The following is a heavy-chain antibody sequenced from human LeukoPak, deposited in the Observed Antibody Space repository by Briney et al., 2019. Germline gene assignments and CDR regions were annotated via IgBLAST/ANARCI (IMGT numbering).Heavy chain of an antibody. J-gene: IGHJ6*02. CDR1: GYTFTGYY. D-gene: IGHD1-1*01. CDR3: ARYNKNYYYGMDV. V-gene: IGHV1-2*02. Sequence: GASVKVSCKASGYTFTGYYMHWVRQAPGQGLEGMGWLNPNSGGTNYAQKFQGRVTMTRDTSISTAYMGLSRLRSDDTAVYYCARYNKNYYYGMDVWGQGTTVTVSS. CDR2: LNPNSGGT.